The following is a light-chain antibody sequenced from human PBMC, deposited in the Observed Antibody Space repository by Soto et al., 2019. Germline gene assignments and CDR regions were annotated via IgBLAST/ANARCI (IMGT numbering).Light chain of an antibody. Sequence: QSVLAQPASVSGSHGQSITISCTGGSSDIGGYNYVSWYQQHPGRAPLLLILEVTNRPSGVPDRFSGSKSGNTASLIIRGLQAEDEADYFCSSYSSKTPPYVFGTGTKLTVL. J-gene: IGLJ1*01. CDR3: SSYSSKTPPYV. CDR2: EVT. V-gene: IGLV2-14*01. CDR1: SSDIGGYNY.